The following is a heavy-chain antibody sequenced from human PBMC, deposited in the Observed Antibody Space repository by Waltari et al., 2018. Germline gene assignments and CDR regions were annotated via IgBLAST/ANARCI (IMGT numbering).Heavy chain of an antibody. CDR3: ARGGFAYGH. CDR1: GFTFNDYW. Sequence: EVQLVESGGGLVQPGGSLPLSCAASGFTFNDYWMTWVRQTPGEGREWGATIKREGSETYYVDSVKGRFTIFRDDAKSSLFLQMNSLRDEDTAVYYCARGGFAYGHWGQGVLVTVSS. D-gene: IGHD3-16*01. V-gene: IGHV3-7*01. CDR2: IKREGSET. J-gene: IGHJ4*02.